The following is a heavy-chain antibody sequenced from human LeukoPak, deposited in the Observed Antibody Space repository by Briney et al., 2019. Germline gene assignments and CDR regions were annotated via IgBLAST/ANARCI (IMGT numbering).Heavy chain of an antibody. CDR3: AREAWYSSGWYDY. J-gene: IGHJ4*02. V-gene: IGHV3-66*01. D-gene: IGHD6-19*01. CDR1: GFTVSSNY. CDR2: IYSGGST. Sequence: PGGSLRLSCAASGFTVSSNYMSWVRQAPGKGLEWVSVIYSGGSTYYADSVKGRSTISRDNSKNTLYLQMNSLRAEDTAVYYCAREAWYSSGWYDYWGQGTLVTVSS.